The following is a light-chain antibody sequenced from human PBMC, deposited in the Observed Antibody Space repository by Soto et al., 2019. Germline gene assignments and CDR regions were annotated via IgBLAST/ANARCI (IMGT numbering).Light chain of an antibody. J-gene: IGKJ2*01. Sequence: DLPMTQSPSSLSAFVGDRVTITCRASQTVRHYLNWYQQKPGQAPRLLIYAASSLQSWVPSRFSGSGSETDFSLTINSLLPEDFATYYCQQSYSAPRTFGQGTKLEIK. CDR3: QQSYSAPRT. CDR1: QTVRHY. V-gene: IGKV1-39*01. CDR2: AAS.